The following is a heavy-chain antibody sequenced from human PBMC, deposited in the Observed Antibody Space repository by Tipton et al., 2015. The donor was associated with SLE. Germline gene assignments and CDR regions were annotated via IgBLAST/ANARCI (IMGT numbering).Heavy chain of an antibody. CDR3: ARATFIVGANPYYYYMDV. Sequence: TLSLTCTVSGGSISSYYWSWIRQPPGKGLGWIGYIYYSGSTNYNPSLKSRVTISVDTSKNQFSLKLSSVTAADTAVYYCARATFIVGANPYYYYMDVWGKGTAVTVSS. V-gene: IGHV4-59*01. J-gene: IGHJ6*03. CDR2: IYYSGST. D-gene: IGHD1-26*01. CDR1: GGSISSYY.